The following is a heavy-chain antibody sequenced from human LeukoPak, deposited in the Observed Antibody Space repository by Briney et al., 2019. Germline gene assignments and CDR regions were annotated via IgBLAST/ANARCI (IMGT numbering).Heavy chain of an antibody. CDR1: GFTFSSYE. CDR2: ISSSGSTK. V-gene: IGHV3-48*03. Sequence: PGGSLRLSCAASGFTFSSYEMNWVRQAPGKGLEWGSYISSSGSTKYYADSVKGRFTISRDNAKNSLYLQMNSLRAEDTAVYYCARKDYGGYAHYYYGLDVWGKGTTVTVSS. CDR3: ARKDYGGYAHYYYGLDV. D-gene: IGHD5-12*01. J-gene: IGHJ6*04.